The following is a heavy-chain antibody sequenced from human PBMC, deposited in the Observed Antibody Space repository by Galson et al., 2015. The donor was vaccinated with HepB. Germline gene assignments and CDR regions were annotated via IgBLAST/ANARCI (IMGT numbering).Heavy chain of an antibody. Sequence: SLRLSCAASGFTFMSYAMHWVRQAPGKGLEWMAVMSYDGSNYYYADSVKGRFTISRDNSKNMVFLQMNSLRAEDTAVYYCAREGERFSMVRGYFQYWGQGTLVTVSS. CDR2: MSYDGSNY. CDR3: AREGERFSMVRGYFQY. D-gene: IGHD3-10*01. J-gene: IGHJ1*01. CDR1: GFTFMSYA. V-gene: IGHV3-30*04.